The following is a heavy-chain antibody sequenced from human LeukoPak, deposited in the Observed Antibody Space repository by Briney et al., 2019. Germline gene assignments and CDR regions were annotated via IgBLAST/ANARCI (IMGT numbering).Heavy chain of an antibody. D-gene: IGHD1-26*01. Sequence: ASVKVSCKASGYTFTSYYLHWVRQAPGQGLEWMGIINPSGGSTSYAQKFQDRVTMTRDTSTSTVYLELSSLRPEDTAMYYCARRGSYYNVADYWGQGTLVTVSP. CDR1: GYTFTSYY. CDR2: INPSGGST. J-gene: IGHJ4*02. CDR3: ARRGSYYNVADY. V-gene: IGHV1-46*01.